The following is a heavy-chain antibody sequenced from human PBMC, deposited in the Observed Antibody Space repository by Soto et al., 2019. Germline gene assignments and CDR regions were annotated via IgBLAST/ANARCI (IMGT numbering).Heavy chain of an antibody. CDR3: FRGGVTSRTFDY. CDR2: IFPDDSDT. CDR1: GYIIKNYW. V-gene: IGHV5-51*01. Sequence: WESLKISCKASGYIIKNYWIGWVRQMPGQGLEWMGIIFPDDSDTRYSPSFQGHVTISVDKSISTAYVQWSSLKASDSAIYYCFRGGVTSRTFDYWGQGTLVTVS. D-gene: IGHD3-16*01. J-gene: IGHJ4*02.